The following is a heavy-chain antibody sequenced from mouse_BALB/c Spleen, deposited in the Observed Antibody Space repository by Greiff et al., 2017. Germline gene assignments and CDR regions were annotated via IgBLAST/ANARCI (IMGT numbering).Heavy chain of an antibody. D-gene: IGHD2-10*01. CDR3: ARDTAYYGNNYAMDY. V-gene: IGHV3-6*02. CDR1: GYSITSGYY. J-gene: IGHJ4*01. Sequence: EVQLKESGPGLVKPSQSLSLTCSVTGYSITSGYYWNWIRQFPGNKLEWMGYISYDGSNNYNPSLKNRISITRDTSKNQFFLKLNSVTTEDTATYYCARDTAYYGNNYAMDYWGQGTSVTVSS. CDR2: ISYDGSN.